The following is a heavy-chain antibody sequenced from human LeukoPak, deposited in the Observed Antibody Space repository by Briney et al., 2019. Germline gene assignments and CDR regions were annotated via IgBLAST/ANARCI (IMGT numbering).Heavy chain of an antibody. J-gene: IGHJ4*02. D-gene: IGHD3-10*01. CDR2: INHSGST. CDR3: ARGLMVAYFDY. CDR1: GGSFSGYY. Sequence: SETLSLTCAVFGGSFSGYYWSWIRQPPGKGLEWIGEINHSGSTNYNPSLKSRVTISVDTSKNQFSLKLSSVTAADTAVYYCARGLMVAYFDYWGQGTLVTVSS. V-gene: IGHV4-34*01.